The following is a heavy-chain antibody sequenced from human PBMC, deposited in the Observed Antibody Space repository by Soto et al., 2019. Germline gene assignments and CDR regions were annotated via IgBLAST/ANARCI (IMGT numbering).Heavy chain of an antibody. V-gene: IGHV4-59*08. CDR3: ASSYGDLNYFDY. CDR1: GGSISSYY. CDR2: IYYSGST. D-gene: IGHD4-17*01. J-gene: IGHJ4*02. Sequence: SETLSLTCTVSGGSISSYYWSWIRQPPGKGLEWIGYIYYSGSTNYNPSLKSRVTISVDTSKNQFSLKLSSVTAADTAVYYCASSYGDLNYFDYWGQGTLVTVSS.